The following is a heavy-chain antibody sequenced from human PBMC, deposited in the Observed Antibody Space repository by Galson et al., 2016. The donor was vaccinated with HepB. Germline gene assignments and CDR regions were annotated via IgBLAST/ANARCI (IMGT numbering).Heavy chain of an antibody. CDR3: AKPADYSSSGYYFDY. J-gene: IGHJ4*02. Sequence: SLRLSCAASGFIFSSYAMNWVRQAPGKGLEWVSGISASAAGTYYADSVKGRFTISRDTSKNTLFLQMNSLRAEDTAVYFCAKPADYSSSGYYFDYWGQGTLVTVSA. D-gene: IGHD6-6*01. CDR1: GFIFSSYA. CDR2: ISASAAGT. V-gene: IGHV3-23*01.